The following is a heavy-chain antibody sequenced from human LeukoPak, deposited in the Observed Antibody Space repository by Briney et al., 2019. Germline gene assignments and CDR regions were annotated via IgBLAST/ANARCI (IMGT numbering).Heavy chain of an antibody. D-gene: IGHD2-2*01. J-gene: IGHJ4*02. CDR2: ISSSSSTI. CDR3: ARDSCSSTSCSFFDY. V-gene: IGHV3-48*01. CDR1: GFTFSSYS. Sequence: GGSLRLSCAASGFTFSSYSMNWVRQAPGKGLEWVSYISSSSSTIYYAVSVKGRFTISRDNAKNSLYLQMNSLRAEDTAVYYCARDSCSSTSCSFFDYWGQGTLVTVSS.